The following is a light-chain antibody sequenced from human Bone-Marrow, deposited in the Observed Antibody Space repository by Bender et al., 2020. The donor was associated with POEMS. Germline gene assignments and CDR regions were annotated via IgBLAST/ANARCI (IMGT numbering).Light chain of an antibody. CDR1: TLPKRN. J-gene: IGLJ3*02. CDR3: YSTDSSGDQRV. CDR2: EDN. V-gene: IGLV3-10*01. Sequence: SSELTQAPSLSVSPGQTATITCSGPTLPKRNVFWYQQKSGQAPVLVIYEDNKRPSGISERFSGSSSGTLATLTISGAQVEDEADYYCYSTDSSGDQRVFGGGTKLTVL.